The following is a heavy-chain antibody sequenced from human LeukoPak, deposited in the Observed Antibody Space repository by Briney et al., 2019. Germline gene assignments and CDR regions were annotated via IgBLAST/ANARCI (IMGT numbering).Heavy chain of an antibody. CDR1: GYIFTTYD. CDR2: LNPNSSNA. CDR3: ARRKFLGWFDP. J-gene: IGHJ5*02. V-gene: IGHV1-8*03. D-gene: IGHD7-27*01. Sequence: GASVKVSCKASGYIFTTYDIGWARQATGQGLEWMGWLNPNSSNAGYAQKFQGRVTISRNTSISTAYMELSSLRSDDTAIYYCARRKFLGWFDPWGQGTLVTVSS.